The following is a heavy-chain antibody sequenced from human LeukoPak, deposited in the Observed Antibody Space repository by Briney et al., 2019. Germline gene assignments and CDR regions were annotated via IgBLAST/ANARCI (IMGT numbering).Heavy chain of an antibody. J-gene: IGHJ4*02. Sequence: ASVKVSCKASGYIFTGYYMHWVRQAPGQGLEWMGWINPNSGGTNYAHKFQGRVTMTRDTSISTAYMELSRLRSEDTAVYYCARVGVGATSDYWGQGTLVTISS. D-gene: IGHD1-26*01. CDR1: GYIFTGYY. CDR2: INPNSGGT. V-gene: IGHV1-2*07. CDR3: ARVGVGATSDY.